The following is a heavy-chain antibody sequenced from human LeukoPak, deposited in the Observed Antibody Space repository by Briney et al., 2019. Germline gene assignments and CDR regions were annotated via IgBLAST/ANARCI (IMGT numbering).Heavy chain of an antibody. J-gene: IGHJ1*01. Sequence: GGSLRLSCVAPGFTFSKYAMTWVRQAPGKGLGWVSGISGSGDRTYYADSVKGRFTISRDNSKDTLYLQMNSLKKAEDTAVYYCAKSGSDSSGYYSIHHWGQGTLVTVSS. D-gene: IGHD3-22*01. CDR1: GFTFSKYA. CDR2: ISGSGDRT. CDR3: AKSGSDSSGYYSIHH. V-gene: IGHV3-23*01.